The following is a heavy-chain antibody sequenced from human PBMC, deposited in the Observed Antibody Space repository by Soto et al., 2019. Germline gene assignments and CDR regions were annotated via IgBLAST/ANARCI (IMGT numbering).Heavy chain of an antibody. CDR2: ISAYNGNT. D-gene: IGHD2-15*01. V-gene: IGHV1-18*01. J-gene: IGHJ4*02. CDR1: GYTFTSYG. Sequence: ASVKVSCKASGYTFTSYGISWVRQAPGQGLEWMGWISAYNGNTNYAQKLQGRVTMTTDTSTSTAYMELRNLRSDDTAVYYCARDEDCSGGSCYSDHFDYWGQGTLVTVSS. CDR3: ARDEDCSGGSCYSDHFDY.